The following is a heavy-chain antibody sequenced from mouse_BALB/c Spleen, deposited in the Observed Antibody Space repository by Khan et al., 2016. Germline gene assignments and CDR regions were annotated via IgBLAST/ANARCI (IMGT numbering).Heavy chain of an antibody. V-gene: IGHV6-6*02. CDR2: IRSRSDNYTT. Sequence: EVKLEVAGGGLVQPGGSMKFSCEASGFTFSNYWMSWVRQSPQKGLEWVAEIRSRSDNYTTHYAESVKGSFTISRDASKSRLFLQMNSLRAEDTGICYCTGGNSSYFDVWGAGTTVTVSS. CDR3: TGGNSSYFDV. CDR1: GFTFSNYW. J-gene: IGHJ1*01. D-gene: IGHD2-1*01.